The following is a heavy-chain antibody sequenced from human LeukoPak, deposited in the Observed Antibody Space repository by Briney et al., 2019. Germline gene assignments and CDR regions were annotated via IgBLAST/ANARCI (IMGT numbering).Heavy chain of an antibody. J-gene: IGHJ4*02. CDR2: ISSSSSYI. D-gene: IGHD2-2*01. Sequence: SGGSLRLSCAASGFTFSSYSMNWVRQAPGKGLEWVSSISSSSSYIYYADSVKGRFTISRDNAKNSLYLQMNSLRAEDTAVYYCARVTDIVVVPAAMVQFDYWGQGTLVTVSS. CDR1: GFTFSSYS. CDR3: ARVTDIVVVPAAMVQFDY. V-gene: IGHV3-21*01.